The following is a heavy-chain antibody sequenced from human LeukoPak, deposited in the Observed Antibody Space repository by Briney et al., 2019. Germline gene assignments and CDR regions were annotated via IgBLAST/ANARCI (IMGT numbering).Heavy chain of an antibody. J-gene: IGHJ4*02. CDR1: GFTVSSNY. Sequence: GGSLRLSCAASGFTVSSNYMNWVRQAPGKGLEWVSVIYSGGSTYYADSVKGRFTISRDNSKNTLYLQMNSLRADDTAVYYCAREEEWYASGTYYKGFDSWGQGTLVTVSS. V-gene: IGHV3-53*01. D-gene: IGHD3-10*01. CDR3: AREEEWYASGTYYKGFDS. CDR2: IYSGGST.